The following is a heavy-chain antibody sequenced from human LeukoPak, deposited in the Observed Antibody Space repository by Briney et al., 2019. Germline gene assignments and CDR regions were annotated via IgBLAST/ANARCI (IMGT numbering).Heavy chain of an antibody. V-gene: IGHV4-59*01. CDR1: GGSISSYY. D-gene: IGHD2-2*02. CDR2: IYYSGST. CDR3: ARGRRYCSSTSCYTGFDP. Sequence: SETLSLTCTVSGGSISSYYWSWIRQPPGKGLEWIGYIYYSGSTNYNPSLKSRVTIPVDTSKNQFSLKLSSVTAADTAVYYCARGRRYCSSTSCYTGFDPWGQGTLVTVSS. J-gene: IGHJ5*02.